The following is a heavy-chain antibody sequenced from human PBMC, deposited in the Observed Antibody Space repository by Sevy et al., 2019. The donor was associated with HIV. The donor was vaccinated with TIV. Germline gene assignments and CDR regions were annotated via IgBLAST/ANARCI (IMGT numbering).Heavy chain of an antibody. CDR1: GMTFSTYN. CDR2: ISTDSTTK. V-gene: IGHV3-48*02. D-gene: IGHD3-10*01. CDR3: ARDRVREFDY. J-gene: IGHJ4*02. Sequence: GGSLRLSCAVSGMTFSTYNMNWVRQAPGKGLEWISYISTDSTTKYYADSVKGRFTISRDNAKNSLYLQMNSLRDEDTAVYYCARDRVREFDYGGQGTLVTVSS.